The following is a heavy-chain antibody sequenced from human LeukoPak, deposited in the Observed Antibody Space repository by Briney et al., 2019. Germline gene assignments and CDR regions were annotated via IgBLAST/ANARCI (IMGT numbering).Heavy chain of an antibody. CDR3: ARDLGIAAAGIGYVYYFDY. J-gene: IGHJ4*02. CDR1: GGSISSYY. CDR2: IYYSGST. D-gene: IGHD6-13*01. Sequence: SETLSLTCTVSGGSISSYYWSWIRQPPGKGLEWIGYIYYSGSTNYNPSLKSRVTISVDTSKNQFSLKLSSVTAADTAVYYCARDLGIAAAGIGYVYYFDYWGQGTLVTVSS. V-gene: IGHV4-59*12.